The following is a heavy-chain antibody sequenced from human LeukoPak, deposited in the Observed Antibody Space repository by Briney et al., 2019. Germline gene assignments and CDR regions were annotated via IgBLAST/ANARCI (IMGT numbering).Heavy chain of an antibody. Sequence: ASVKVSCKASGYTFTSYGISWVRQAPGQGLEWMGWISAYNGNTNYAQKLQGRVTMTTDTSTSTAYMELRSLRSDDTAVYYCGRGSSGWYIAAFDIWGQGTMVTVSS. CDR2: ISAYNGNT. J-gene: IGHJ3*02. CDR1: GYTFTSYG. V-gene: IGHV1-18*01. D-gene: IGHD6-19*01. CDR3: GRGSSGWYIAAFDI.